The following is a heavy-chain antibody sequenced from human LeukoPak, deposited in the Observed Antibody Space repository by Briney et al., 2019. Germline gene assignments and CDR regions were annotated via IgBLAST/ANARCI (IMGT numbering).Heavy chain of an antibody. D-gene: IGHD2-21*01. CDR2: IIPIFGTA. CDR1: GGTFSSYA. J-gene: IGHJ6*03. Sequence: ASVKVSCKASGGTFSSYAISWVRQAPGQGLEWMGGIIPIFGTANYAQKFQGRVTITADKSTSTAYMELSSLRSEDTAVYYCARIANVPYYYYYMDVWGKGTTVTVSS. CDR3: ARIANVPYYYYYMDV. V-gene: IGHV1-69*06.